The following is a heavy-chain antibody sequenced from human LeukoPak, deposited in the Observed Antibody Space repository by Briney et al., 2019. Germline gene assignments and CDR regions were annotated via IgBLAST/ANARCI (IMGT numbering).Heavy chain of an antibody. J-gene: IGHJ4*02. CDR3: ARPDDYGDYFDY. Sequence: PGGSLRLSCAASGFTFSSYAMHWVRQAPGKGLEWVAVISYDGSNKYYADSVKGRLTISRDNAKNSLYLQMNSLRAEDTAVYYCARPDDYGDYFDYWGQGTLVTVSS. V-gene: IGHV3-30*04. D-gene: IGHD4-17*01. CDR2: ISYDGSNK. CDR1: GFTFSSYA.